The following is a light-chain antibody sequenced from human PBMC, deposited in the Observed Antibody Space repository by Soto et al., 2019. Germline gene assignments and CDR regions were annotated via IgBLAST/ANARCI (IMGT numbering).Light chain of an antibody. CDR1: QAMSTY. J-gene: IGKJ4*01. Sequence: DIQLTQSPSFLSAFVGDTVTITCRASQAMSTYLAWYQQKPGKVPKLLIRSASTLQSGVPPRFRGGGFGTEFPLPISPLQPVDLGIFYCQKLNGYQPPFGGGTNVEIK. V-gene: IGKV1-9*01. CDR3: QKLNGYQPP. CDR2: SAS.